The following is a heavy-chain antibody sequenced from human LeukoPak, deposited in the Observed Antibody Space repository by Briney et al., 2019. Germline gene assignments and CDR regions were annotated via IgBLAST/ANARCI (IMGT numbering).Heavy chain of an antibody. Sequence: SETLSLTCSVSGGSISSYYWSWIRQPPGKGLEWIGYIYYSGSTNYNPSLKSRITISVDTSKNQFSLKLSSVTAADTAVYYCARGSYDFWSGYYSVLGVDYWGQGTLVTVSS. CDR1: GGSISSYY. CDR2: IYYSGST. D-gene: IGHD3-3*01. V-gene: IGHV4-59*01. J-gene: IGHJ4*02. CDR3: ARGSYDFWSGYYSVLGVDY.